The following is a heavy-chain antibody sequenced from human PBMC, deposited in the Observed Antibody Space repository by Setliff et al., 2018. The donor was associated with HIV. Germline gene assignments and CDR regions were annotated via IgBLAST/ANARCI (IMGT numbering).Heavy chain of an antibody. J-gene: IGHJ3*02. V-gene: IGHV4-30-2*01. CDR2: IYHSGTT. Sequence: PSETLSLTCSVSGGSLISGGYSWNWIRQPPGKGLEWIGYIYHSGTTNYNPSLKSRVTMSVDTSKNQFSLKLSSVTAADTAVYYCARAGSMVRGVIISAIDIWGQGTMVTV. CDR3: ARAGSMVRGVIISAIDI. D-gene: IGHD3-10*01. CDR1: GGSLISGGYS.